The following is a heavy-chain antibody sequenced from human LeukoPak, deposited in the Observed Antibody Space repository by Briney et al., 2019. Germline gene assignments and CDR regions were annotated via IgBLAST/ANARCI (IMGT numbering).Heavy chain of an antibody. V-gene: IGHV3-11*05. CDR1: GFTFSDYY. CDR2: ISSSNSYT. Sequence: GGSLRLSCAASGFTFSDYYMSWIRKAPGRGLEWVSYISSSNSYTNYANSVKGRFTISRDNAKNSLYLQMNSLRAEDTAVDYCARDRQYYDILTGYYYYGMDVWGQGTTVTVSS. D-gene: IGHD3-9*01. J-gene: IGHJ6*02. CDR3: ARDRQYYDILTGYYYYGMDV.